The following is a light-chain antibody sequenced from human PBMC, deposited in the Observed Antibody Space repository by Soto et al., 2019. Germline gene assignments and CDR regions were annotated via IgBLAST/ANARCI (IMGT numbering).Light chain of an antibody. CDR2: AAS. Sequence: DIQMTQSPSSLSASVGDRVTITCRASQSISSYLNWYQQKPGKAPKLLIYAASSLQSGVPSRFSGSGSGTDFTLTNSSLQPEDFATYYCQQSYSTPRFTFGPGTKVDIK. CDR1: QSISSY. J-gene: IGKJ3*01. CDR3: QQSYSTPRFT. V-gene: IGKV1-39*01.